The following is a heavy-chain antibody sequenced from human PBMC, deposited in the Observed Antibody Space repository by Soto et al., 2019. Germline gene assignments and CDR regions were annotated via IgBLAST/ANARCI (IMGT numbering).Heavy chain of an antibody. CDR2: IWYDGSNK. CDR3: ARDVFGGTAFRGFCDY. CDR1: GSIFSGYG. D-gene: IGHD3-16*01. Sequence: QEQLVESGGGVVQPGRSLRLSCAASGSIFSGYGMHWVRQAPGKGLEWVAVIWYDGSNKYYADSVKGRFTISRDKSKNMLYMQMDSLRAEDTAVYYCARDVFGGTAFRGFCDYWGQGTLVTVSS. J-gene: IGHJ4*02. V-gene: IGHV3-33*01.